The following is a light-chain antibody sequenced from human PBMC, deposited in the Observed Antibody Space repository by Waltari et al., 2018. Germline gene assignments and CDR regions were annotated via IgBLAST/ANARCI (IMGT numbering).Light chain of an antibody. Sequence: DIVMTQSPESLAVSLGERATINCRSSQNVLYDRNNKNYLAWYQHKSGQSPKLLIYWASTRGSGVPDRFSGSGSETDFTLTISDLQADDVAVYYCQQYYATPRTFGQGTRGEIQ. V-gene: IGKV4-1*01. CDR2: WAS. CDR3: QQYYATPRT. CDR1: QNVLYDRNNKNY. J-gene: IGKJ1*01.